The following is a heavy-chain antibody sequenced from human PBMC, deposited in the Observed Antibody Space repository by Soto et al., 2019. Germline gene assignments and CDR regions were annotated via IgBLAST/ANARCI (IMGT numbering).Heavy chain of an antibody. D-gene: IGHD5-12*01. CDR1: GYTFSRSG. Sequence: ASVKVSCKASGYTFSRSGIIWVRQSPGQGLEWMGWISTYNGDTNYAQTFQGRVTMTTDTSTSTVHMEVRSLRSDDTAVYYCAREGVAPYYYYGMDVWGQGTPVTVSS. CDR2: ISTYNGDT. V-gene: IGHV1-18*01. J-gene: IGHJ6*02. CDR3: AREGVAPYYYYGMDV.